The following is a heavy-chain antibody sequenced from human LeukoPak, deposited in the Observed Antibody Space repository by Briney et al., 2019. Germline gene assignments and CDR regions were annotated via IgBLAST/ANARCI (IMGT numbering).Heavy chain of an antibody. V-gene: IGHV3-48*04. CDR1: GFTFSSYS. J-gene: IGHJ4*02. CDR2: ISSSGSTI. D-gene: IGHD6-13*01. Sequence: GGSLRLSCAASGFTFSSYSINWVRQAPGKGLEWVSYISSSGSTIYYADSVKGRFTISRDNAKNSLYLQMNSLRAEDTAVYYCARDQGYSPAAPGGYYFDYWGQGTLVTVSS. CDR3: ARDQGYSPAAPGGYYFDY.